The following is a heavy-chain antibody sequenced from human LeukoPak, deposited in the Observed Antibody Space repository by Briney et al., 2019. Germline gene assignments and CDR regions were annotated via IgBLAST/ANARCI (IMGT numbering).Heavy chain of an antibody. V-gene: IGHV3-7*04. CDR2: IHPEGNEK. CDR1: GFTFSDFW. Sequence: PGGSLRVSCAVSGFTFSDFWMSWVRQAPGRGLEWVANIHPEGNEKYHVESVKGRFTISRDNAKNSLFLQMNGLRVEDTAVYYCARGDAFSGDHWGQGTLVTVSS. CDR3: ARGDAFSGDH. J-gene: IGHJ4*02.